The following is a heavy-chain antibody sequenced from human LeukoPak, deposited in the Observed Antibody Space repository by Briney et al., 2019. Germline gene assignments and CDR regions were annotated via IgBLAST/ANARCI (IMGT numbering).Heavy chain of an antibody. CDR2: INRNGGST. CDR3: ASGYSYGRGSDFDY. V-gene: IGHV3-20*04. D-gene: IGHD5-18*01. Sequence: GGSLRLSCAASGFTFDDYGMSWVRQAPGKGLEWVSGINRNGGSTGYADSVKGRFTISRDNAKNSLYLQMNSLRAEDTALYYSASGYSYGRGSDFDYWGQGTLVTVSS. CDR1: GFTFDDYG. J-gene: IGHJ4*02.